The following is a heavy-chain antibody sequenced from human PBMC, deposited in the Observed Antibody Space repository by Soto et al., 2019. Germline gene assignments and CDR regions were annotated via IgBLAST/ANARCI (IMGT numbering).Heavy chain of an antibody. CDR3: GRGPPRPYDFWSGPSWFDP. J-gene: IGHJ5*02. CDR1: GWSFSGYY. Sequence: SETLSLTCAVYGWSFSGYYWSWIRQPPGKGLEWIGEINHSGSTNYNPSLKSRVTISVDTSKNQFSLKLSSVTAADTAVYYCGRGPPRPYDFWSGPSWFDPWGQGTLVTVSS. D-gene: IGHD3-3*01. CDR2: INHSGST. V-gene: IGHV4-34*01.